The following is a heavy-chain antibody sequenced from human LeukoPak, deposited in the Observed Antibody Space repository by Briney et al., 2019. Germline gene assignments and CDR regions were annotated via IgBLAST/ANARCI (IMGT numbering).Heavy chain of an antibody. D-gene: IGHD1-26*01. CDR3: ARDRSIVGATTVGY. J-gene: IGHJ4*02. CDR2: ISWNSDNI. Sequence: GRSLRLSCAGSGFAFDDYAMHWVRQAPGKGLEWVSGISWNSDNIDYADSVKGRFTISRDNAKNSLYLQMNSLRAEDTAVYYCARDRSIVGATTVGYWGQGTLVTVSS. V-gene: IGHV3-9*01. CDR1: GFAFDDYA.